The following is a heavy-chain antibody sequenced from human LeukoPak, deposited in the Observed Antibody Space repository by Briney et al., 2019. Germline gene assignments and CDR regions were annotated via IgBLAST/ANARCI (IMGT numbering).Heavy chain of an antibody. Sequence: PGGSLRLSCAASGFTFSSYSMNWVRQAPGKGLEWVSSISSSSSYIYYADSVKGRFTISRDNAKNSLYLQMNSLRPEDTAVYYCARESWTVAGSFDYWGQGTLVTVSS. D-gene: IGHD6-19*01. V-gene: IGHV3-21*01. CDR3: ARESWTVAGSFDY. CDR1: GFTFSSYS. CDR2: ISSSSSYI. J-gene: IGHJ4*02.